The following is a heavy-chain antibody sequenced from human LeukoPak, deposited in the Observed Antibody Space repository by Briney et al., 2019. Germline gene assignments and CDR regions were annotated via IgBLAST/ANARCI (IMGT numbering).Heavy chain of an antibody. CDR2: INTDGSIT. Sequence: GGSLRLSCVASGFTFSSYWMHWVRQVPGKGLVWVSRINTDGSITTYADSVRGRFTISRDNAKNTLYLQMNSLRAEDTAVYYCARVGSGCYRVDYWGQGTLVTVSS. V-gene: IGHV3-74*01. D-gene: IGHD3-22*01. CDR3: ARVGSGCYRVDY. CDR1: GFTFSSYW. J-gene: IGHJ4*02.